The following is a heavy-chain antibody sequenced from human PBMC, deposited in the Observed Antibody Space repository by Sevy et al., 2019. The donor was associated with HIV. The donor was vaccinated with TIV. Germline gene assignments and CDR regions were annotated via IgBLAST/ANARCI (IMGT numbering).Heavy chain of an antibody. Sequence: GGSLRLSCAASGFTFDTYSMNWVRQAPGKGLEWGSFISGSSNYIYYADSVKGRFTVSRDNAKNSLYLQMNRVRAEDTAVYYCAKRLVSWDGMDVWGQGTTVTVSS. CDR2: ISGSSNYI. CDR3: AKRLVSWDGMDV. D-gene: IGHD1-26*01. CDR1: GFTFDTYS. V-gene: IGHV3-21*01. J-gene: IGHJ6*02.